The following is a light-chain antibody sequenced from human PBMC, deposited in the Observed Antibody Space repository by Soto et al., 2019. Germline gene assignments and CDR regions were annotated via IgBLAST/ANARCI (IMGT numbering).Light chain of an antibody. CDR2: GAS. CDR3: QQYGSSPPWT. Sequence: EIVLTHSPGTLSLSPGERATLSCMAIQSVSSSYLAWYQQKPGQAPRLLIYGASSRATGIPDRFSGSGSGTDFTLTISRLEPEDFAVYYCQQYGSSPPWTFGQGTKVDI. J-gene: IGKJ1*01. CDR1: QSVSSSY. V-gene: IGKV3-20*01.